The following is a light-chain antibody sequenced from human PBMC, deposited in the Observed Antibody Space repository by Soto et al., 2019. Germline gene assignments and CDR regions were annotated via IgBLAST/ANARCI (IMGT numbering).Light chain of an antibody. CDR3: SSFAGGGNPVL. CDR2: EVT. J-gene: IGLJ2*01. CDR1: SSDVGGYNY. V-gene: IGLV2-8*01. Sequence: QSDLTQPPSASGSLGQSVTISCTGTSSDVGGYNYVSWHQQHPGKAPKLMIYEVTERPSGVPDRFSGSKSGNTASLTVSGLQAEDEADYYCSSFAGGGNPVLFGGGTKLTVL.